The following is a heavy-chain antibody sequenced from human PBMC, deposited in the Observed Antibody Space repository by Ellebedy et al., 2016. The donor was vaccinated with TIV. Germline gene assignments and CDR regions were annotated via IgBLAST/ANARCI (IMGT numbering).Heavy chain of an antibody. V-gene: IGHV3-21*01. Sequence: GESLKISCAASGFTFSSYSMNWVRQAPGKGLEWVSSISSSSSYIYYADSVKGRFTISRDNAKNSLYLQMNSLRAEDTAVYYCARDRVTFGGVIAWGQGTLVTVSS. CDR3: ARDRVTFGGVIA. D-gene: IGHD3-16*02. J-gene: IGHJ5*02. CDR1: GFTFSSYS. CDR2: ISSSSSYI.